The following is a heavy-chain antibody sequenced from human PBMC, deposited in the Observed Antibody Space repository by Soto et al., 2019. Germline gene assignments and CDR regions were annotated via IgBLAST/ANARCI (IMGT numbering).Heavy chain of an antibody. CDR2: IWHDGGNK. CDR3: AKDPDLGSTSYFDY. D-gene: IGHD1-26*01. Sequence: QVQLVESGGGVVQPGRSLRLSCAASGFTFSSYGMHWVRQAPGKGLEWVAFIWHDGGNKFYAESVKGRFTISRDNSKNTLYLQMNSLRAEDTAIYYCAKDPDLGSTSYFDYWGQGTLVTVSS. CDR1: GFTFSSYG. V-gene: IGHV3-33*06. J-gene: IGHJ4*02.